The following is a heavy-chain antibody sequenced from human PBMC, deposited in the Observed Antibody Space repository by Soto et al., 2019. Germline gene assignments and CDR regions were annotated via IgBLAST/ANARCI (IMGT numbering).Heavy chain of an antibody. Sequence: SETLSLTCAVYGGSFSGYYWSWIRQPPGKGLEWIGEINHSGSTNYNPSPKSRVTISVDTSKNQFSLKLSSVTAADTAVYYCARDRGSGSYSPYYYYYGMDVWGQGTTVTVSS. CDR2: INHSGST. CDR1: GGSFSGYY. CDR3: ARDRGSGSYSPYYYYYGMDV. J-gene: IGHJ6*02. V-gene: IGHV4-34*01. D-gene: IGHD3-10*01.